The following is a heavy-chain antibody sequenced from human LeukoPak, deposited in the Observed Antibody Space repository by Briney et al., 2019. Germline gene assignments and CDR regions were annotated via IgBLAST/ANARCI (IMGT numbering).Heavy chain of an antibody. V-gene: IGHV4-39*07. CDR1: GDSSGINSYY. D-gene: IGHD4-23*01. CDR3: VRGGGGFRWFDP. CDR2: IYYSGST. Sequence: SETLSLTCTVSGDSSGINSYYWGWIRQPPGKGLEWIGSIYYSGSTYSNPSLKSRVTISVDTSKNQFSLKLSFLTAADTAVYYCVRGGGGFRWFDPWGQGTLVTVSS. J-gene: IGHJ5*02.